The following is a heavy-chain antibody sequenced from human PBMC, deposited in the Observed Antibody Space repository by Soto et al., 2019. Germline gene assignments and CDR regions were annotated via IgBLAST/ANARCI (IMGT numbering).Heavy chain of an antibody. CDR3: AKHAGQNSRFTDY. V-gene: IGHV4-39*01. CDR2: IYYSGST. CDR1: GGSISSSSYY. D-gene: IGHD4-4*01. Sequence: SETLSLTCTVSGGSISSSSYYWGWIRQPPGKGLEWIGSIYYSGSTYYNPSLKSRVTISVDTSKNQFSLKLSSVTAADTAVYYCAKHAGQNSRFTDYWGQGTPVTVSS. J-gene: IGHJ4*02.